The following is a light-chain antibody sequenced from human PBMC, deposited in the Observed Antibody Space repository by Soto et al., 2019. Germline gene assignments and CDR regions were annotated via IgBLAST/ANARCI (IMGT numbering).Light chain of an antibody. Sequence: DIQMTQSPSTLSASVGDRVTITCRASPSISSWLAWYQQKPGKAPKLLIYKASSLESWVPSRFSGSGSGTEVTLTISSLQPDDCATYSCQQYQSYSYTFGQGTKLEIK. J-gene: IGKJ2*01. CDR1: PSISSW. CDR2: KAS. CDR3: QQYQSYSYT. V-gene: IGKV1-5*03.